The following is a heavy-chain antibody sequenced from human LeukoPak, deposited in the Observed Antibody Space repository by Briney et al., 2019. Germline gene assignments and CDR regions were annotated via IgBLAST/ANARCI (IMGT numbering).Heavy chain of an antibody. D-gene: IGHD6-13*01. V-gene: IGHV3-23*01. CDR1: GFTFSSYA. Sequence: GGSLRLSCAASGFTFSSYAMSWVRQAPGKGLEWVSAISGSGGSTYYADSVKGRFTISRDNAKNSLYLQMNSLRAEDTAVYYCARDWAMRYSSSWYPFYYYYGMDVWGQGTTVTVSS. J-gene: IGHJ6*02. CDR2: ISGSGGST. CDR3: ARDWAMRYSSSWYPFYYYYGMDV.